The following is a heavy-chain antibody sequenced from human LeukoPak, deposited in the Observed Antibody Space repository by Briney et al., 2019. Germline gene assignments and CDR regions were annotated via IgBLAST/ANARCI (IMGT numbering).Heavy chain of an antibody. D-gene: IGHD6-19*01. CDR3: ARHAGYSSGWAYDAFDI. V-gene: IGHV4-59*08. Sequence: SETLSLTCTVSGGSISSYYWSWIRQPPGKGLEWIGYIYYSGSTNYNPSLKSRVTISVDTSKNQFSLKLSSVTAADTAVYYCARHAGYSSGWAYDAFDIWGQGTMVTVSS. CDR1: GGSISSYY. CDR2: IYYSGST. J-gene: IGHJ3*02.